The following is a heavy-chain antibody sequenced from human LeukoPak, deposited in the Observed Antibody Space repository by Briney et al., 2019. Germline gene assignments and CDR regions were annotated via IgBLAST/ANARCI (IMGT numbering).Heavy chain of an antibody. V-gene: IGHV4-39*07. J-gene: IGHJ3*02. CDR1: GGSIRSTSYY. Sequence: SETLSLTCTVSGGSIRSTSYYWGWIRQPPGKGLEWIGSIYYSGSTYYNPSLKSRVTISVDTSKNRFSLKLSSVTAADTAVYYCARDLYSSRTNDAFVIWGQGTMVTVSS. D-gene: IGHD6-13*01. CDR2: IYYSGST. CDR3: ARDLYSSRTNDAFVI.